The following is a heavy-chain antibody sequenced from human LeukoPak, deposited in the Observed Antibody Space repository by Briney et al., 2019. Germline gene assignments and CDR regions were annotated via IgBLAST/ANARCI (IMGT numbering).Heavy chain of an antibody. D-gene: IGHD5-12*01. CDR3: ASGYSGYQSDY. Sequence: GGSLRLSCAASGFTFDNYGMHWVRQAPGKGLEWVAIISYDGSDKYYADSVKGRFTISRDNSKNTLYLQMNSLRAEDTAVYYCASGYSGYQSDYWGQGTLVTVSS. CDR2: ISYDGSDK. J-gene: IGHJ4*02. V-gene: IGHV3-30*03. CDR1: GFTFDNYG.